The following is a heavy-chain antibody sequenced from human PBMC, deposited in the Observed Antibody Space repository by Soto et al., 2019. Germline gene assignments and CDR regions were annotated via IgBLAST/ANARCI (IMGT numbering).Heavy chain of an antibody. V-gene: IGHV4-31*03. D-gene: IGHD3-10*01. Sequence: QVQLQESGPGLLKPSQTLSLTCTVSGGSISSCGYCWSWIRQHPGKGLEWIGYIYYSGSIYYNPFRKSRVTRSVDTSKNQFSLQLSSVTAADTAVYYCARDGDYYGAGTWFDPWGQGNLVTVSS. CDR2: IYYSGSI. CDR3: ARDGDYYGAGTWFDP. J-gene: IGHJ5*02. CDR1: GGSISSCGYC.